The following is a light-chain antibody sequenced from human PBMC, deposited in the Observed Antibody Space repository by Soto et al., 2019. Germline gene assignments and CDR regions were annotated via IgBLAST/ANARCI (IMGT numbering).Light chain of an antibody. J-gene: IGKJ2*01. Sequence: DLQMTQSPSTLSASVGDRVTITCRASQSVSTSLAWYQQKPGKAPRLLIYRASTLENGVPSRFSGSGSGTEFILSISSLRPDDFATYYCQQYNSYSPFTFGQGTKLEI. V-gene: IGKV1-5*03. CDR3: QQYNSYSPFT. CDR1: QSVSTS. CDR2: RAS.